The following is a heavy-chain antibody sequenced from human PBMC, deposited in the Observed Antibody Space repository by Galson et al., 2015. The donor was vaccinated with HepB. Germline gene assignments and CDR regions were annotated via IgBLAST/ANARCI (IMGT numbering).Heavy chain of an antibody. CDR2: ISSGGGTM. CDR1: GFTFSSYS. Sequence: SLRLSCAASGFTFSSYSMNWVRQAPGKGLEWVSHISSGGGTMYYADSVKGRFTISRDNAKNSLYLQMNSLRDEDTAVYYCARLSGYCSGDSCGSWGQGTLVTVSS. D-gene: IGHD2-15*01. V-gene: IGHV3-48*02. J-gene: IGHJ4*02. CDR3: ARLSGYCSGDSCGS.